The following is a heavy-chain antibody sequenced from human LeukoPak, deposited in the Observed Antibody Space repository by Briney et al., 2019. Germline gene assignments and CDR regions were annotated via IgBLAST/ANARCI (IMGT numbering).Heavy chain of an antibody. J-gene: IGHJ4*02. Sequence: HAAGSLRLSCAASGFTFSSYGMHWVRQAPGKGLEWVAVISYDGSNKYYADSVKGRFTISRDNSKNTLYLQMNSLRAEDTAVYYCAKTYGGIAAAGTGFIDYWGQGTLVTVSS. CDR1: GFTFSSYG. CDR3: AKTYGGIAAAGTGFIDY. V-gene: IGHV3-30*18. D-gene: IGHD6-13*01. CDR2: ISYDGSNK.